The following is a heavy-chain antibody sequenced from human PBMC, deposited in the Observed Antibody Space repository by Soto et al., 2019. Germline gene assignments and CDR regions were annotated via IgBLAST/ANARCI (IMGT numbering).Heavy chain of an antibody. V-gene: IGHV3-9*01. CDR2: ISWNSGSI. D-gene: IGHD2-2*01. CDR1: GFTFDDYA. Sequence: EVQLVESGGGLVQPGRSLRLSCAASGFTFDDYAMHWVRQAPGKGLEWVSGISWNSGSIGYADSVKGRFTISRDNAKNSLYLQMNSLRAEDTALYYCAPHPGYCSSTSCSNFDYWGQGTLVTVSS. CDR3: APHPGYCSSTSCSNFDY. J-gene: IGHJ4*02.